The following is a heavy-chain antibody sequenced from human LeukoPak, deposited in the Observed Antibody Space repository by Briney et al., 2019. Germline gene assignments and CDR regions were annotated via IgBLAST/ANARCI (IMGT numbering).Heavy chain of an antibody. D-gene: IGHD2/OR15-2a*01. V-gene: IGHV4-59*08. CDR3: ARHNTYFDL. CDR2: IYYSGST. J-gene: IGHJ2*01. Sequence: PSETLSLTCTVSGGSISSYYWSWIRQPPGKGLEWIAYIYYSGSTYYNPSLKSRVTISVDTSKNQFSLKLSSVTAADTAVYYCARHNTYFDLWGRGTLVTVSP. CDR1: GGSISSYY.